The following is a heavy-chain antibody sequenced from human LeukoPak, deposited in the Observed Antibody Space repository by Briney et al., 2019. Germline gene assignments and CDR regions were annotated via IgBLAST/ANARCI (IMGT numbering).Heavy chain of an antibody. CDR2: IIPIFGTA. D-gene: IGHD3-22*01. J-gene: IGHJ6*02. CDR1: GGTFSSYA. Sequence: GSSVTVSCTASGGTFSSYAISWVRQAPGQGLEWMGGIIPIFGTANYAQKFQGRVTITADESTSTAYMELSSLRSEDTAVYYCARGTEYYYDSSGYWDYYYGMDVWGQGTTVTVSS. V-gene: IGHV1-69*01. CDR3: ARGTEYYYDSSGYWDYYYGMDV.